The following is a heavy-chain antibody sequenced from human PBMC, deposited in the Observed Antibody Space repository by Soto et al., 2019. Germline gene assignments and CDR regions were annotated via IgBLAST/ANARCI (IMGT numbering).Heavy chain of an antibody. Sequence: GESLKISCKGSGYSFTSYWIGWVRQMPGEGLEWMGIIYPGDSDTKYSPSFQGQVTISADKSISTAFLQWSSLKASDTAMYYCARQVAPAATPWSLHYWGQGTLVTVSS. J-gene: IGHJ4*02. V-gene: IGHV5-51*01. CDR3: ARQVAPAATPWSLHY. CDR2: IYPGDSDT. D-gene: IGHD2-2*02. CDR1: GYSFTSYW.